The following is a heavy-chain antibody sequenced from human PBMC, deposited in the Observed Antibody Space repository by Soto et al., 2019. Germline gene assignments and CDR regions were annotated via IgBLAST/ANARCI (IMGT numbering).Heavy chain of an antibody. CDR1: GFTFSDYY. J-gene: IGHJ4*02. Sequence: GGSVRLSCAASGFTFSDYYMSWIRQAPGKGLEWVSYISSSGSTIYYADSVKGRFTISRDNAKNSLYLQMNSLRAEDAAVYYCAREWPERHYFDYWGQGTLVTVSS. CDR3: AREWPERHYFDY. CDR2: ISSSGSTI. V-gene: IGHV3-11*01.